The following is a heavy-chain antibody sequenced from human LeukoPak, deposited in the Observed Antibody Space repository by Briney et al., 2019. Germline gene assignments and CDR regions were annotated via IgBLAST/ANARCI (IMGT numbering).Heavy chain of an antibody. CDR1: GGSFSGYY. Sequence: SETLSLTCAVYGGSFSGYYWSWIRQPPGKGLEWIGEINHSGSANYNPSLKSRVTISVDTSKNQFSLKLSSVTAADTAVYYCARASGRVTAAAIPLDYWGQGTLVTVSS. V-gene: IGHV4-34*01. CDR3: ARASGRVTAAAIPLDY. D-gene: IGHD2-2*02. CDR2: INHSGSA. J-gene: IGHJ4*02.